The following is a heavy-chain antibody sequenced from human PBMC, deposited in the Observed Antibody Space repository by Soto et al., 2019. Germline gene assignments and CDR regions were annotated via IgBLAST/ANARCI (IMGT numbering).Heavy chain of an antibody. CDR2: IRSKANSYAT. V-gene: IGHV3-73*01. Sequence: GGSLRLSCAASGFTFSGSAMHWVRQASGKGLEWVGRIRSKANSYATAYAASVKGRFTISRDDSKNTAYLQMNSLKTEDTAVYYCTTGIVGAMDWFGPWGQGTLVTVSS. CDR1: GFTFSGSA. J-gene: IGHJ5*02. CDR3: TTGIVGAMDWFGP. D-gene: IGHD1-26*01.